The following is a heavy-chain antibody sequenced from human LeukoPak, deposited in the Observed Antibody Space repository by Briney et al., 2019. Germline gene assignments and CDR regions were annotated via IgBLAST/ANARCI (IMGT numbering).Heavy chain of an antibody. J-gene: IGHJ4*02. CDR3: ARRRYTYGGEFDY. CDR2: ISGGYTST. Sequence: GGSLRLSCAASGFTFTNYAMTWVRQAPGKGLEWVSPISGGYTSTYYADSVKGRFTLSRDDSKNTLYLQMNSLRVDDTAVYYCARRRYTYGGEFDYWGQGTLVTVSS. D-gene: IGHD5-18*01. CDR1: GFTFTNYA. V-gene: IGHV3-23*01.